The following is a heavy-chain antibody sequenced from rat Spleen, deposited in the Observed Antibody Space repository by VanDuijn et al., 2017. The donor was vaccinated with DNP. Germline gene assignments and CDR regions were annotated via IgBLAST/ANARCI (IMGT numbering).Heavy chain of an antibody. CDR2: ISAGGSR. CDR1: GFSLTSYH. V-gene: IGHV2S12*01. D-gene: IGHD1-2*01. Sequence: QVQLKESGPGLVQPSQTLSLTCTVSGFSLTSYHVHWVRQPPGKGLEWIAAISAGGSRYYNSALKSRLSITRDTSKSQVSLEMNSLQTEDTAMYFCTREEPRILYYFSSLFDYWGQGVMVTVSS. CDR3: TREEPRILYYFSSLFDY. J-gene: IGHJ2*01.